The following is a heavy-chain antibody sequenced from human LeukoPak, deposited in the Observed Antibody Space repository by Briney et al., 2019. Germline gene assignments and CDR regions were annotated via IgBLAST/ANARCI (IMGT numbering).Heavy chain of an antibody. CDR1: GFTFSSYA. CDR3: ASAKGAVGAFDI. Sequence: GGSLRLSCAASGFTFSSYAMHWVCQAPGKGLEYVSAISSNGGSTYYANSVKGRFTISRDNSKNTLYLQMGSLRAEDMAVYYCASAKGAVGAFDIWGQGTMVTVSS. CDR2: ISSNGGST. J-gene: IGHJ3*02. V-gene: IGHV3-64*01. D-gene: IGHD4/OR15-4a*01.